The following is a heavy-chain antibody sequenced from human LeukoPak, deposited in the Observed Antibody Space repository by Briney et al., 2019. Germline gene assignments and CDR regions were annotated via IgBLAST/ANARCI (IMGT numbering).Heavy chain of an antibody. D-gene: IGHD2-2*01. CDR2: MNPNSGNT. CDR1: GYTFTSYD. CDR3: ARTVVPAAITDYYYMDV. J-gene: IGHJ6*03. V-gene: IGHV1-8*03. Sequence: GASVKVSCKASGYTFTSYDINWVRQATGQGLEWMGWMNPNSGNTGYAQKFQGRVTITRNTSISTAYMELSSLRSEDTAVYYCARTVVPAAITDYYYMDVWGKGTTVTVSS.